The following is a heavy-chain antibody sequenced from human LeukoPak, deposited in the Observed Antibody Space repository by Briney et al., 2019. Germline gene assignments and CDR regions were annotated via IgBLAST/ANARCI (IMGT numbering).Heavy chain of an antibody. J-gene: IGHJ4*02. CDR1: GGSFSGYY. V-gene: IGHV4-34*01. CDR2: INHSGSN. CDR3: ARDDRGERWLQLEYY. D-gene: IGHD5-24*01. Sequence: SETLSLTCSVYGGSFSGYYWSWIRQPQGKGLEWIGEINHSGSNNNNPSLKSRITISADTSKNQFSLKLSSVTAADTAVYYCARDDRGERWLQLEYYWGEGTLVSVSS.